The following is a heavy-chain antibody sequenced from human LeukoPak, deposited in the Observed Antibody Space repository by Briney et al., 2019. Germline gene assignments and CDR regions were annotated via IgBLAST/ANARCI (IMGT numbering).Heavy chain of an antibody. V-gene: IGHV3-53*05. CDR2: VYVGGDT. Sequence: GGSLRLSCAASGFIVSSNYMSWVRQAPGKGLEWVSVVYVGGDTYYSDSVKGRFTISRDNAKNSLYLQINNLRDEDMALYYCAKALSPEYRSGLWSYFDYWGQGALVTVSS. J-gene: IGHJ4*02. D-gene: IGHD6-19*01. CDR3: AKALSPEYRSGLWSYFDY. CDR1: GFIVSSNY.